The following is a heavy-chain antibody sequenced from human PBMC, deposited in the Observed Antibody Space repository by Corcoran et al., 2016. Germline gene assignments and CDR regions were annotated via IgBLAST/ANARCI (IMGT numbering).Heavy chain of an antibody. CDR3: ARGGVTMIVVRGDYGMDV. V-gene: IGHV1-46*01. D-gene: IGHD3-22*01. J-gene: IGHJ6*02. Sequence: QVQLVQSGAEVKKPGASVKVSCKASGYTFTNYYMHWVRQAPGQGLEWMGIINPSGGSTSYAQKFQGRVTMTRDTSTSTVYMELSSLRSEDTAVYYCARGGVTMIVVRGDYGMDVWGQGTTVTVSS. CDR1: GYTFTNYY. CDR2: INPSGGST.